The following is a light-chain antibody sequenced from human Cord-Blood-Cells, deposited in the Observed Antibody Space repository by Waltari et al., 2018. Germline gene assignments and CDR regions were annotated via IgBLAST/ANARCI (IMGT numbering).Light chain of an antibody. CDR2: AAS. CDR1: RGISSY. Sequence: DIQLTQSTSFLSASVGDRVTITCRARRGISSYLPWYQQKPGKAPKLLLSAASTLQSGVPSGFSGSGSGTEFTLTISCLQPEDFATYYCQQLNSYPLTFGGGTKGEIK. CDR3: QQLNSYPLT. V-gene: IGKV1-9*01. J-gene: IGKJ4*01.